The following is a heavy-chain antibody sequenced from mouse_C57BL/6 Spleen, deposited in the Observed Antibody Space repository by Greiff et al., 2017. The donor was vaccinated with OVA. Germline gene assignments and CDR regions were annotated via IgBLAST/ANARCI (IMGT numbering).Heavy chain of an antibody. D-gene: IGHD3-3*01. CDR1: GFNIKDYY. J-gene: IGHJ3*01. CDR3: TTPGTGAWFAY. CDR2: IDPEDGDT. V-gene: IGHV14-1*01. Sequence: VHVKQSGAELVRPGASVKLSCTASGFNIKDYYMHWVKQRPEQGLEWIGRIDPEDGDTEYAPKFQGKATMTADTSSNTAYLQLSSLTSEDTAVYYCTTPGTGAWFAYWGQGTLVTVSA.